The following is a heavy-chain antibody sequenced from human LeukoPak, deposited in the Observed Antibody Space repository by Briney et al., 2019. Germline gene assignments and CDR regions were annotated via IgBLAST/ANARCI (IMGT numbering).Heavy chain of an antibody. CDR3: ARGRRVGATTVLLGGMDV. V-gene: IGHV4-34*01. CDR1: GGSFSGYY. CDR2: INHSGST. D-gene: IGHD1-26*01. Sequence: SETLSLTCAVYGGSFSGYYWSWIRQPPGKGLERIGEINHSGSTNYNPSLKSRVTISVDTSKNQFSLKLSSVTAADTAVYYCARGRRVGATTVLLGGMDVWGQGTTVTVSS. J-gene: IGHJ6*02.